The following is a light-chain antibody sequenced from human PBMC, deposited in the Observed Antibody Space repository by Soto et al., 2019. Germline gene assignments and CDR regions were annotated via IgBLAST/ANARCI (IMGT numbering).Light chain of an antibody. CDR1: VLAKKY. Sequence: SYELTQPSSVSVSPGQTARITCSGDVLAKKYARWFQQKPGQAPVLVIYKDSERPSGIPERFSGSSSGTTVTLTISGAQVEDEADYYCETWDSNTRVFGGGTKLTVL. J-gene: IGLJ3*02. CDR2: KDS. V-gene: IGLV3-27*01. CDR3: ETWDSNTRV.